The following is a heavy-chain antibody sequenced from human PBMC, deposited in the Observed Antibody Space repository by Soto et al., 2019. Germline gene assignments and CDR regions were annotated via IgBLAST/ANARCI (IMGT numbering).Heavy chain of an antibody. CDR3: AYRPFVLGSGRNSDF. Sequence: QITLKESGPTLVIPTQTLTLTCTFSGFSLNTRGVAVGWIRQPPGKALEWVALIHWDDEKRYSPSLRNTLTITKDTSKNQVVIIMTNMDPMDTATYHCAYRPFVLGSGRNSDFWGQGILVTVSS. D-gene: IGHD1-26*01. J-gene: IGHJ4*02. CDR1: GFSLNTRGVA. CDR2: IHWDDEK. V-gene: IGHV2-5*02.